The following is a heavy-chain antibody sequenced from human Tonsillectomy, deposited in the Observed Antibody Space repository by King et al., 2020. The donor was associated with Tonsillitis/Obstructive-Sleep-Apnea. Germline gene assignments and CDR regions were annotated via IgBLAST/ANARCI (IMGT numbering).Heavy chain of an antibody. V-gene: IGHV3-23*04. CDR1: GFTFTSYA. CDR2: ISGSGRDT. CDR3: AKVPNSGSYYYFDY. Sequence: EVQLVESGGGLVQPGGSLRLSCAVSGFTFTSYAMSWVRQAPGKGLEWVSAISGSGRDTYYADSVKGRFTISRDISKSTLYLQMNSLGADDTALYYCAKVPNSGSYYYFDYWGQGTLVTVSS. D-gene: IGHD1-26*01. J-gene: IGHJ4*02.